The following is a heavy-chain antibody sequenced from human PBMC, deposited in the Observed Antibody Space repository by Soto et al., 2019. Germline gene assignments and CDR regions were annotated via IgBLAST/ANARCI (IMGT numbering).Heavy chain of an antibody. J-gene: IGHJ3*02. V-gene: IGHV3-23*01. CDR2: ISGSGGST. CDR1: GFTFSSYA. Sequence: EVQLLESGGGLVQPGGSLRLSCAASGFTFSSYAMSWVRQAPGKGLEWVSAISGSGGSTYYADSVKGRFTISRDNSKNTLYLQMNSLRAEDTAVYYCAKDPSFTGYSSGWDDAFDIWGQGTMVTVSS. D-gene: IGHD6-19*01. CDR3: AKDPSFTGYSSGWDDAFDI.